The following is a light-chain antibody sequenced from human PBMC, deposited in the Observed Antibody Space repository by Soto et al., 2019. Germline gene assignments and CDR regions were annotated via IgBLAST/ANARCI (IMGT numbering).Light chain of an antibody. CDR1: QNVARNY. V-gene: IGKV3D-20*02. CDR2: DAS. J-gene: IGKJ1*01. Sequence: NVLTQSPGTLSLSPGESATLSCRASQNVARNYLAWFQQRPGQAPRLLIYDASTRATGIPDRFSGSGSGTDFTLTISRLEPEDFALYYCHQRQSWPRTFGQGTKVDIK. CDR3: HQRQSWPRT.